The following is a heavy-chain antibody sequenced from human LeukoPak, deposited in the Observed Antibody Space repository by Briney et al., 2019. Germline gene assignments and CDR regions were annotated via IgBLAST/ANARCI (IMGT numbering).Heavy chain of an antibody. V-gene: IGHV3-74*01. Sequence: GGSLRLSCVASGFSFTYYQMHWVRQTPGKGLVWVSRINSDGSSTTYADSVKGRFTISRDNAKNSLYLQMNSLRAEDTAVYYCARGQWLLLWGQGTLVTVSS. CDR2: INSDGSST. D-gene: IGHD3-22*01. CDR3: ARGQWLLL. J-gene: IGHJ4*02. CDR1: GFSFTYYQ.